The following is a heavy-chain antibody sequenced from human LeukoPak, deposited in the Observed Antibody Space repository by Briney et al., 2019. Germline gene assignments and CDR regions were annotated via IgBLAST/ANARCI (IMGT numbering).Heavy chain of an antibody. Sequence: SETLSLTCTVSGGPINNYYWSWIRQPPGKGLEWIGYISYSGSTNYNPSLKSRVAISVDTSKNQFSLKLRSVTAADTAVYYCARSGGYLLYFDYWGQGTLAPVSS. V-gene: IGHV4-59*01. D-gene: IGHD2-15*01. J-gene: IGHJ4*02. CDR3: ARSGGYLLYFDY. CDR1: GGPINNYY. CDR2: ISYSGST.